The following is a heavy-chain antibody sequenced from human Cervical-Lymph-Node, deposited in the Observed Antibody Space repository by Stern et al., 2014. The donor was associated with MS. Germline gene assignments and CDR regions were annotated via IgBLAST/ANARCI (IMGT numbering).Heavy chain of an antibody. D-gene: IGHD3-10*01. V-gene: IGHV3-21*01. CDR3: AREEFGELTAYFDY. CDR2: IRSSRSYR. J-gene: IGHJ4*02. Sequence: EVHLVESGGGLVKPGGSLRLSCAASGFTFSSYSMNWVRPAPGKGLEWVSFIRSSRSYRHYAVSVKGRVTISRDNAKNSLYLQMNSLRAEDTAVYYCAREEFGELTAYFDYWGQGTLVTVSS. CDR1: GFTFSSYS.